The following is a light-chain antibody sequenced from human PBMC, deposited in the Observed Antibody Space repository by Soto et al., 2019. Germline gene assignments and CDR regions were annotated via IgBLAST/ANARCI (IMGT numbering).Light chain of an antibody. CDR3: QHYFKWPYT. CDR1: QSVSSN. Sequence: EIVMTQSPATLSVSPGERATLSCRASQSVSSNLAWYQQKPGQAPRLLIYGASTRATGIPARFSGSGSGTEFTLTISSLQSEDFALYYCQHYFKWPYTFGQGTKLEIQ. V-gene: IGKV3-15*01. CDR2: GAS. J-gene: IGKJ2*01.